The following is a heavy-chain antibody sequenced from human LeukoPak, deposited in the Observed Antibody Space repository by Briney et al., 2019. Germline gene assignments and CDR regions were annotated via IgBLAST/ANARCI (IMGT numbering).Heavy chain of an antibody. V-gene: IGHV4-39*07. CDR2: IYYSGST. CDR1: GGSISSSSYY. CDR3: ARAVGATNPFDY. J-gene: IGHJ4*02. D-gene: IGHD1-26*01. Sequence: SETLSLTCTVSGGSISSSSYYWGWIRQPPGKGLEWIGSIYYSGSTYYNPSLKSRVTISVDTSKNQFSLKLSSVTAADTAVYHCARAVGATNPFDYWAREPWSPSPQ.